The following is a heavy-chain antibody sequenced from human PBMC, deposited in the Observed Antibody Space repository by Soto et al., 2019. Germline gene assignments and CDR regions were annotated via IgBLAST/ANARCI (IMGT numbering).Heavy chain of an antibody. CDR1: GGSFKGGIYS. J-gene: IGHJ4*02. CDR3: ARDFAYFDS. V-gene: IGHV4-61*01. D-gene: IGHD3-3*01. CDR2: VYHTGIT. Sequence: PSETLSLTCTVSGGSFKGGIYSWSWIRHPPGKGLEWIGYVYHTGITSYNPSLKSRVSISMDTSRNQFSLNLDSVTAADTAVYFCARDFAYFDSWGQGTLVTVPQ.